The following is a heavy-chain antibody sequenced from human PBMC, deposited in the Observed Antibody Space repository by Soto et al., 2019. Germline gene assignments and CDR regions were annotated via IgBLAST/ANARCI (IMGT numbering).Heavy chain of an antibody. Sequence: PSETLSLTCTVSGGSISSYYWSWIRQPAGKGLEWIGRIYTSGSTNYNPSLKSRVTMSVDTSKNQFSLKLSSVTAADTAVYYCARETYYYDSSGYYYWYFDLWGRGTLVTVSS. CDR3: ARETYYYDSSGYYYWYFDL. J-gene: IGHJ2*01. D-gene: IGHD3-22*01. CDR2: IYTSGST. CDR1: GGSISSYY. V-gene: IGHV4-4*07.